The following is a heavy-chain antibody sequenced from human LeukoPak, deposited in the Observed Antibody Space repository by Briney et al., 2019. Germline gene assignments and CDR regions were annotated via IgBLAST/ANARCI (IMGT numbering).Heavy chain of an antibody. V-gene: IGHV3-23*01. CDR2: VSGIGDKP. CDR3: AKDHYGGNPRTNYYYYMDV. CDR1: GFTFSNYA. J-gene: IGHJ6*03. D-gene: IGHD4/OR15-4a*01. Sequence: YPGGSLRLXCAASGFTFSNYAMSWVRQAPGKGLEWVSAVSGIGDKPYYADSVKGRFTISRDNSKNTLYLQMNSLRAEDTAVYYCAKDHYGGNPRTNYYYYMDVWGKGTTVTVSS.